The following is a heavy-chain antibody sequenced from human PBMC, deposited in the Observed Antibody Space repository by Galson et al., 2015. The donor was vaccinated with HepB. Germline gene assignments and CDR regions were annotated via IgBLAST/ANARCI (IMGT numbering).Heavy chain of an antibody. CDR3: ARDIGATRWFDP. D-gene: IGHD1-26*01. Sequence: SVKVSCKASGGTFSSYAISWVRQAPGQGLEWMEGIIPIFGTANYAQKFQGRVTITADESTSTAYMELGSLRSEDTAVYYCARDIGATRWFDPWGQGTLVTVSS. V-gene: IGHV1-69*13. CDR2: IIPIFGTA. J-gene: IGHJ5*02. CDR1: GGTFSSYA.